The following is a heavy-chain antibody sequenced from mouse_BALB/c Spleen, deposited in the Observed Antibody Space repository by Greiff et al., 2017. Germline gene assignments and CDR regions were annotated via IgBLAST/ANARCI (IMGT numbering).Heavy chain of an antibody. CDR2: ISDGGSYT. J-gene: IGHJ3*01. V-gene: IGHV5-4*02. Sequence: EVQLQESGGGLVKPGGSLKLSCAASGFTFSDYYMYWVRQTPEKRLEWVATISDGGSYTYYPDSVKGRFTISRDNAKNNLYLQMSSLKSEDTAMYYCATADSSGFAYWGQGTLVTVSA. CDR1: GFTFSDYY. D-gene: IGHD3-2*01. CDR3: ATADSSGFAY.